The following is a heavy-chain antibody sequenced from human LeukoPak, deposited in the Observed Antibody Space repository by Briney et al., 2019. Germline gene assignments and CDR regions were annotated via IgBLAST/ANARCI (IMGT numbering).Heavy chain of an antibody. J-gene: IGHJ4*02. CDR3: ARVYMIAYYFDY. CDR2: ISAYNGNT. Sequence: ASVKVSCMASGYTFTSYGISWVRQAPGQGLEWMGWISAYNGNTNYAQKLQGRVTMTTDTSTSTAYMELRSLRSDDTAVYYCARVYMIAYYFDYWGQGTLVTVSS. D-gene: IGHD2-21*01. CDR1: GYTFTSYG. V-gene: IGHV1-18*01.